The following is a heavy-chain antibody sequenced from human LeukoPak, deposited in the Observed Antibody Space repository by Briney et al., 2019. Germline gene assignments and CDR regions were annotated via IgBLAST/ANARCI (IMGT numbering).Heavy chain of an antibody. V-gene: IGHV3-23*01. J-gene: IGHJ4*02. Sequence: HTGGSLRLSCAASGFTFSSYGMSWVRQAPGKGLEWVSAISGSGGSTYYADSVKGRFTISRDNAKNSLYLQMNSLRAEDTAVYYCAREAAAGNFDYWGQGTLVTVSS. CDR3: AREAAAGNFDY. CDR1: GFTFSSYG. CDR2: ISGSGGST. D-gene: IGHD6-13*01.